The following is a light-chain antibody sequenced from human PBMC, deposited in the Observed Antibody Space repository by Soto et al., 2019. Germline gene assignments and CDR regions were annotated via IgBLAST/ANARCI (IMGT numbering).Light chain of an antibody. CDR3: QQRSNWPPIT. V-gene: IGKV3-11*01. CDR2: DAS. Sequence: IGFTKSPATLSLTPEERATLSCRVSQSVSSYLAWYQQKRGQAPRLLIHDASNRATGIPARFSGSGSGTDFTLTISSLEPEDFAVYYCQQRSNWPPITFGQGTRLEIK. J-gene: IGKJ5*01. CDR1: QSVSSY.